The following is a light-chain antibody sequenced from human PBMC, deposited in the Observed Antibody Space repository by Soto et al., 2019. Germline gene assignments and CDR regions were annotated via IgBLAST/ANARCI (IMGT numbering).Light chain of an antibody. CDR3: QQYNSYSWT. CDR2: DAS. CDR1: QSISSW. J-gene: IGKJ1*01. V-gene: IGKV1-5*01. Sequence: IQMTQSPSTLSSSLGDRVTITCRASQSISSWLAWYQQKPGKAPKLLIYDASSLESGVPSRFSGSGSGTEGTITISSLKTDDGATYYCQQYNSYSWTFGQGTKVDIK.